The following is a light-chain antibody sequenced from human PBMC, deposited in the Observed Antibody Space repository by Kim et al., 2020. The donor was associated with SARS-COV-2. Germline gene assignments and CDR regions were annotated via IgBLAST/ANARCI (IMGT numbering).Light chain of an antibody. Sequence: VVLTQSPLSLPVTLGQTASISCRSSQSVVHSSGNTYLNWFQQRPGQSPRHLIYKVSNRDSGVPDRFSGSGSGPDFTLKISRMEAEDVAVYYCMQGTHWPYTFGQGTKLEI. CDR3: MQGTHWPYT. V-gene: IGKV2-30*02. CDR2: KVS. CDR1: QSVVHSSGNTY. J-gene: IGKJ2*01.